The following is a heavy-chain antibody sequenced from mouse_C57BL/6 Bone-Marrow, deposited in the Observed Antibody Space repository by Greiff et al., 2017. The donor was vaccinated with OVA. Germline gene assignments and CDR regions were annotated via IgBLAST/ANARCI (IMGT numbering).Heavy chain of an antibody. CDR2: IYPRSGNT. V-gene: IGHV1-81*01. J-gene: IGHJ4*01. Sequence: QVQLQQSGAELARPGASVKLSCKASGYTFTSYGISWVKQRTGQGLEWIGEIYPRSGNTYYNEKFKGKATLTADKSSSTAYMELRSLTSEDSAVYFCARSPLIYYYGSPHYYAMDYWGQGTSVTVSS. CDR1: GYTFTSYG. CDR3: ARSPLIYYYGSPHYYAMDY. D-gene: IGHD1-1*01.